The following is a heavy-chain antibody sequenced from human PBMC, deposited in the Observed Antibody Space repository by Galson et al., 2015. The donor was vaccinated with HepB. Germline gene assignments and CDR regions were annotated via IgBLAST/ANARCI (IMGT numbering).Heavy chain of an antibody. CDR3: ARDLYYYDSSGYRTVYYFDY. D-gene: IGHD3-22*01. CDR1: GDSVSSNSAA. V-gene: IGHV6-1*01. J-gene: IGHJ4*02. Sequence: CAISGDSVSSNSAAWNWIRQSPSRGLEWLGRTYYRSKWYNDYAVSVKSRITINPDTSKNQFSLQLNSVTPEDTAVYYCARDLYYYDSSGYRTVYYFDYWGQGTLVTVSS. CDR2: TYYRSKWYN.